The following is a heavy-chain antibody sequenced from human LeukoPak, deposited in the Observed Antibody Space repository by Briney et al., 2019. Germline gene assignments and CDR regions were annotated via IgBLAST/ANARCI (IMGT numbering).Heavy chain of an antibody. Sequence: GGSLRLSCAASGFTFSSYAMSWVRQAPGKGLEWVSAISGSGGSTYYADSVKGRFTISRDNSKNTLYLQTNSLRAEDTAVYYCAKDHTPTYDSSGYYYSHDAFDIWGQGTMVTVSS. CDR3: AKDHTPTYDSSGYYYSHDAFDI. D-gene: IGHD3-22*01. CDR2: ISGSGGST. V-gene: IGHV3-23*01. CDR1: GFTFSSYA. J-gene: IGHJ3*02.